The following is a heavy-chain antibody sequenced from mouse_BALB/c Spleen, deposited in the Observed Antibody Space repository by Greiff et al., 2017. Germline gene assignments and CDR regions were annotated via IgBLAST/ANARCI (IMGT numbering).Heavy chain of an antibody. D-gene: IGHD2-1*01. Sequence: QVHVKQSGPGLVAPSQSLSITCTVSGFSLTGYGVNWVRQPPGKGLEWLGMIWGDGSTDYNSALKSRLSISKDNSKSQVFLKMNSLQTDDTARYYCARDYGNFTMDYWGQGTSVTVSS. CDR3: ARDYGNFTMDY. CDR1: GFSLTGYG. V-gene: IGHV2-6-7*01. CDR2: IWGDGST. J-gene: IGHJ4*01.